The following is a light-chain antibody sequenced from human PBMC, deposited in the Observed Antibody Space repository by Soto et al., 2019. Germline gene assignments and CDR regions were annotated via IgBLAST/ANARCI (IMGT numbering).Light chain of an antibody. J-gene: IGLJ2*01. V-gene: IGLV1-44*01. CDR1: SSNIGSNT. CDR3: AAWDDSLNGVV. CDR2: SND. Sequence: QSVLTQPPSASGTPGQRVTIYCSGSSSNIGSNTVNWYQQFPGTAPKLLIYSNDQRPSGVPDRFSGSKSGTSASLAISGLQSEDEADYYCAAWDDSLNGVVFGGGTKLTVL.